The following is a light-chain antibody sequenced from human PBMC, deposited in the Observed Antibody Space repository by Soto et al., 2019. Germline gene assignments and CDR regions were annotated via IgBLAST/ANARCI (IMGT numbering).Light chain of an antibody. J-gene: IGKJ4*01. CDR2: DAS. Sequence: EIVLTQSPATLSLSPGERATLSCRASQSVSSYLAWYQQKPGQAPRLLIYDASNRATGIPARFSGSGSGTDFTLTISSLEPEDSAVYYCQQRSNWPRGLTFGGWTKVDIK. CDR3: QQRSNWPRGLT. CDR1: QSVSSY. V-gene: IGKV3-11*01.